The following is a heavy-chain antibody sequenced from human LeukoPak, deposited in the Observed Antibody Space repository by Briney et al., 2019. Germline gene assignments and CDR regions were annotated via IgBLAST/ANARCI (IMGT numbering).Heavy chain of an antibody. CDR2: IWYDGSNK. CDR3: ARDRRGTYVRYYSDY. CDR1: GFTFSSYG. J-gene: IGHJ4*02. D-gene: IGHD3-10*02. V-gene: IGHV3-33*01. Sequence: GRSLRLSCAASGFTFSSYGMHWVRQAPGKGLEWVAVIWYDGSNKYYADSVKGRFTISRDNSKNTLYLQMNSLRAEDTAVYYCARDRRGTYVRYYSDYWGQGTLVTVSS.